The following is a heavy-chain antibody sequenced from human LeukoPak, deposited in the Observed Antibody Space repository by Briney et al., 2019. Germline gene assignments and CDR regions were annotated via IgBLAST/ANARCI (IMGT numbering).Heavy chain of an antibody. CDR2: IFYSGST. Sequence: SETLSLTCTVSGGSISSYYWSWIRQPSGKGLEWIGYIFYSGSTNYNPSLKSRVTISVDTSKNQFSLKLSSVTAADTAVYYCARGSTADRYYDILTGYYNIYFDYWGQGTLVTVSS. V-gene: IGHV4-59*08. CDR3: ARGSTADRYYDILTGYYNIYFDY. CDR1: GGSISSYY. D-gene: IGHD3-9*01. J-gene: IGHJ4*02.